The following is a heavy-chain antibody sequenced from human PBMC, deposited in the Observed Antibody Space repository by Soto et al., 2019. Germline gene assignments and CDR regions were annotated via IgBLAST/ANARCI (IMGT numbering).Heavy chain of an antibody. CDR1: GFTFSSCA. V-gene: IGHV3-23*01. CDR3: AKGRGYCSSTSCYVASDY. Sequence: EVQLLESGGGLVQPGGSLRLSCAASGFTFSSCAMSWVRQAPGKGLEWVAAISGSGGSTFYADPVKGRFSISRDNSTTTMYLQMNSLGAEDTAVYYCAKGRGYCSSTSCYVASDYWGQGTLVTVSS. CDR2: ISGSGGST. D-gene: IGHD2-2*01. J-gene: IGHJ4*02.